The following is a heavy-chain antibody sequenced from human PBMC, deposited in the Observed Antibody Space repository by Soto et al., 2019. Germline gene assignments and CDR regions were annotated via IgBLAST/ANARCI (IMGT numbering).Heavy chain of an antibody. CDR2: ISKDGGTQ. V-gene: IGHV3-30*03. CDR3: HLDEYGDW. CDR1: AFTFSNYG. J-gene: IGHJ4*01. Sequence: VQLVESGGGVVQPGGSLRLSCAASAFTFSNYGVNWVRQAPGKGLEWVAVISKDGGTQFYADSVKGRFTISRDNSKNTLSLQMNSLRAEDSALYYCHLDEYGDWWGHGTLVTVSS. D-gene: IGHD1-1*01.